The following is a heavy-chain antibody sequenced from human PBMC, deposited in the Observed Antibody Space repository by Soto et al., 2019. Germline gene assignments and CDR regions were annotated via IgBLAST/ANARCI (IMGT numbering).Heavy chain of an antibody. J-gene: IGHJ4*02. CDR3: AKDRGVIADFDY. CDR1: GFTFGSYA. CDR2: ISGSGGFT. D-gene: IGHD3-10*01. V-gene: IGHV3-23*01. Sequence: ESGGGLVQPGGSLRLSCAASGFTFGSYAMSWVRQAPGKGLEWVSGISGSGGFTYYADSVKGRFTISRDNSKNTLYLQMNSLRAEDTAVYYCAKDRGVIADFDYWGQGTLVTVSS.